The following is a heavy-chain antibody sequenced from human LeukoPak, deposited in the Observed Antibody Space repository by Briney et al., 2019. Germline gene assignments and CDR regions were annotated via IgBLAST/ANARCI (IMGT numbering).Heavy chain of an antibody. CDR2: IIHLFGTA. V-gene: IGHV1-69*06. Sequence: ASVKVSCKASGGTFSSYAISWVRQAPGQGLEWMGRIIHLFGTANYAQKFQGRVTITADKSTSTAYMELSSLRSEDTAVYYCATHSTTYYYDSSGYYGYYYYYMDVWGKGTTVTVFS. CDR1: GGTFSSYA. D-gene: IGHD3-22*01. CDR3: ATHSTTYYYDSSGYYGYYYYYMDV. J-gene: IGHJ6*03.